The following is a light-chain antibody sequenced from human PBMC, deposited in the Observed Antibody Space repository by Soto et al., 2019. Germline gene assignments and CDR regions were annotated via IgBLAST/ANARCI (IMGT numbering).Light chain of an antibody. Sequence: IQLTQSPASLSASVGYRFTFTCRASQDIAIYLAWYQQKPGEAPNLLIHTASTLHGGVPSRFSGSGSGTEFTLTISSLQPDDFATYYCQQYQTFGQGTTVDIK. V-gene: IGKV1-9*01. J-gene: IGKJ1*01. CDR1: QDIAIY. CDR2: TAS. CDR3: QQYQT.